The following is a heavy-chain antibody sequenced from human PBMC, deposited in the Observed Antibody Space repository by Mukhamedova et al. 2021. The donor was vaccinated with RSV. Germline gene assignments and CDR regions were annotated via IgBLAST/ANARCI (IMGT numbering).Heavy chain of an antibody. Sequence: GLEWVSYISSGGTTIYADSVKRRFTISRDNAKNSLSLQMNSLTAEDTAVNYCAKSLSGYYNWFGPWCQATLVTVSS. CDR2: ISSGGTT. D-gene: IGHD5-12*01. J-gene: IGHJ5*02. CDR3: AKSLSGYYNWFGP. V-gene: IGHV3-48*03.